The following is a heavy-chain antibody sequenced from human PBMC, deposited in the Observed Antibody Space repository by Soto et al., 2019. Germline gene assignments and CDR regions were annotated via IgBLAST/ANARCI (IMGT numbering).Heavy chain of an antibody. Sequence: ASETLSLTCTVSGGSISSGDYYWSWIRQPPGKGLEWIGYIYYSGSTYYNPSLKSRVTISVDTSKNQFSLKLSSVTAADTAVYYCARDTFSLSQWLRFGHYYYGMDVWGQGTTVTVSS. J-gene: IGHJ6*02. D-gene: IGHD5-12*01. CDR2: IYYSGST. CDR1: GGSISSGDYY. V-gene: IGHV4-30-4*01. CDR3: ARDTFSLSQWLRFGHYYYGMDV.